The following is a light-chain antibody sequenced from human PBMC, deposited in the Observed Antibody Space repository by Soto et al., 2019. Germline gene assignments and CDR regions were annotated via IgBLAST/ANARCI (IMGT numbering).Light chain of an antibody. CDR1: QSVSSSY. Sequence: EIVLTQSPGTLSLSPGERATLSCRASQSVSSSYLAWYQQKPGQAPRLLIFGASIRATGLPDRFSGGGSGTDFTLTISRLEPEDFAVYYCQQYNNWPPVTFGQGTKVDI. J-gene: IGKJ1*01. CDR3: QQYNNWPPVT. V-gene: IGKV3-20*01. CDR2: GAS.